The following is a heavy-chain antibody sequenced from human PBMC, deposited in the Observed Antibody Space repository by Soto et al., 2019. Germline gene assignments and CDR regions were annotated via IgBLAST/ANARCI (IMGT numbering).Heavy chain of an antibody. J-gene: IGHJ3*02. V-gene: IGHV4-59*01. D-gene: IGHD2-2*01. CDR2: IYYSGST. CDR1: GGSISSYY. Sequence: PSETLSLTCTVSGGSISSYYWSWIRQPPGKGLEWIGYIYYSGSTNYNPSLKSRVTISVDTSKNQFSLKLSSVTAADTAVYYCARATRDAFDAFDIWGQGTMVTVSS. CDR3: ARATRDAFDAFDI.